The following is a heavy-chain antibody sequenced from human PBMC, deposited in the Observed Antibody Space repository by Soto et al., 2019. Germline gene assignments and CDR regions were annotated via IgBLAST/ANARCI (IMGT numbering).Heavy chain of an antibody. V-gene: IGHV3-74*01. Sequence: EVQLVESGGGLVQPGGSLRLSCAASGFTFRSYWMHWVRQAPGMGRVWVSRINEDGSHINYAYSVKGRFTISRDNAKNTLYLQMDSLRAEDTAVYYCTRDLGGSGSYWGQGPMVTFPS. J-gene: IGHJ4*02. CDR1: GFTFRSYW. D-gene: IGHD3-10*01. CDR3: TRDLGGSGSY. CDR2: INEDGSHI.